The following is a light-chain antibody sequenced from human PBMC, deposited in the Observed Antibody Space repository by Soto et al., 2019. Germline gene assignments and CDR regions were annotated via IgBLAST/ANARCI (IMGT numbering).Light chain of an antibody. V-gene: IGLV2-8*01. CDR1: SSDVGTYKY. Sequence: LAQPPSASGSPGQSVTISCTGTSSDVGTYKYVSWYQQHPGKAPKLMIYEVTKRPSGVPDRFSGSKSGNTASLTVSGLQAEDEADYYCSSYAGSNNFVFGTGTKVTVL. CDR3: SSYAGSNNFV. CDR2: EVT. J-gene: IGLJ1*01.